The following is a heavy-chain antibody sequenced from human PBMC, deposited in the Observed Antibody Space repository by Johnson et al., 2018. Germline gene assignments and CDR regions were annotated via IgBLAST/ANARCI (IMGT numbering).Heavy chain of an antibody. V-gene: IGHV3-30*07. J-gene: IGHJ6*03. CDR1: GFTFKNDA. Sequence: QVQLVQSGGAVVQXGRSLRLSCEASGFTFKNDAMHWVRQATGTGLEWVAVISYDGSDQSYADSVKGRSTISRDNSKNTLDLQINNLGAEDTAVYYCATRTYCSGSNTCLTLYYYYYMDVWGKGTTVTVSS. D-gene: IGHD2-15*01. CDR3: ATRTYCSGSNTCLTLYYYYYMDV. CDR2: ISYDGSDQ.